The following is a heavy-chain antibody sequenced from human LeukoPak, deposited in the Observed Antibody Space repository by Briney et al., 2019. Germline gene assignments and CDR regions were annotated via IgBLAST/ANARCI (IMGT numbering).Heavy chain of an antibody. CDR2: IYPGDSDT. V-gene: IGHV5-51*01. CDR1: GYSFSSYW. J-gene: IGHJ6*02. D-gene: IGHD3-22*01. CDR3: ATAYYYDSSGYYYGMDV. Sequence: GASLQISCKGSGYSFSSYWIGGVRQLPGKGLEWMGIIYPGDSDTRYSPSFQGQVTISADKSISTAYLQWSSLKASDTAMYYCATAYYYDSSGYYYGMDVWGQGTTVTVSS.